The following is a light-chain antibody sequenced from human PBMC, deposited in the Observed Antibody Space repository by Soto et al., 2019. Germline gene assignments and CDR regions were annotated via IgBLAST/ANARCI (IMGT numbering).Light chain of an antibody. CDR3: QQSYSTPLT. CDR2: AAS. V-gene: IGKV1-39*01. CDR1: QTISGF. J-gene: IGKJ4*01. Sequence: DIQMTQSQSSLSASGGDRVAITCRASQTISGFLNWYQQKPGEAPKLLIYAASTLHSGVPSRFSGSGSGTDFTLTISSLQPEDFATYYCQQSYSTPLTFGGGTKVDIK.